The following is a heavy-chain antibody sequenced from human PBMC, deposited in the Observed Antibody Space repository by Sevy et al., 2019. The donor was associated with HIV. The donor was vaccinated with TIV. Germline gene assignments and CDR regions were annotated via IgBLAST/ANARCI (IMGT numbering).Heavy chain of an antibody. J-gene: IGHJ6*02. Sequence: GGSLRLSCTASGFTFGDYAMSWFRQAPGKGLEWVGFIRSKAYCGTTEYAASVKGRFTISRDDSKSIAYLQMNSLKTEDTAVYYCTRDRSYDILTGYSWTYYYYGMDVWGQGTTVTVSS. D-gene: IGHD3-9*01. CDR2: IRSKAYCGTT. CDR1: GFTFGDYA. CDR3: TRDRSYDILTGYSWTYYYYGMDV. V-gene: IGHV3-49*03.